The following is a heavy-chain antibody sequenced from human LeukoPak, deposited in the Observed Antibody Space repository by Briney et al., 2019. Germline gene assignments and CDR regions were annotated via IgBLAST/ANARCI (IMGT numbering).Heavy chain of an antibody. CDR3: AREKEATYYFDY. V-gene: IGHV1-46*01. Sequence: ASVKVSCKASGYTFTGYFIHWARQAPGQGLEWMGVINPSAGNTNYAQKFQGRVTMTRDTSTSTVYMELSGLGSEDTAVYYCAREKEATYYFDYWGQGTLVTVSS. CDR2: INPSAGNT. J-gene: IGHJ4*02. CDR1: GYTFTGYF.